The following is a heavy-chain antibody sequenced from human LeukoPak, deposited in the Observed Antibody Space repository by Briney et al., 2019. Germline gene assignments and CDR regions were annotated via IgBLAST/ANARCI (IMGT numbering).Heavy chain of an antibody. D-gene: IGHD3-22*01. CDR3: ARVGNSGYYDSTGYWASWFDP. J-gene: IGHJ5*02. Sequence: GGSLRLSCAASGFTFDDYGMSWVRQAPGKGLEWVSGINWNGGSTGYADSVKGRFTISRDNAKNSLYLQMNSLRAEDTAVYYCARVGNSGYYDSTGYWASWFDPWGQGTLVTVSS. CDR2: INWNGGST. CDR1: GFTFDDYG. V-gene: IGHV3-20*04.